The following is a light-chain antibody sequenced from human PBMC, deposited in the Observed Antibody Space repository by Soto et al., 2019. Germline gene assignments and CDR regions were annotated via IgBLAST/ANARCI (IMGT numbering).Light chain of an antibody. J-gene: IGKJ2*01. Sequence: LTQSPATLSLSPGESATLSCRASQGISSYLAWYQQKPGKAPKLLIYAASTLQSGVPSRFSGSGSGTDFTLTISSLQPEDFATYYCQQLNSYPRTFGQGTKLEIK. V-gene: IGKV1-9*01. CDR1: QGISSY. CDR3: QQLNSYPRT. CDR2: AAS.